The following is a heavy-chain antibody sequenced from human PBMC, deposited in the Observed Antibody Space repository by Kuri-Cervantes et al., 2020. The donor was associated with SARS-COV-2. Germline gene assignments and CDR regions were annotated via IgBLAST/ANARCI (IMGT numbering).Heavy chain of an antibody. J-gene: IGHJ5*02. V-gene: IGHV4-59*12. CDR2: IYYSGST. CDR1: GGSISSDY. D-gene: IGHD6-6*01. CDR3: ARGGIAARPGWFDP. Sequence: GSLRLSCTVSGGSISSDYWSWIRQPPGKGLEWIGYIYYSGSTNYNPSLNSRVTISVDTSKNQFSLKLSSVTAADTAVYYCARGGIAARPGWFDPWGQGTLVTVSS.